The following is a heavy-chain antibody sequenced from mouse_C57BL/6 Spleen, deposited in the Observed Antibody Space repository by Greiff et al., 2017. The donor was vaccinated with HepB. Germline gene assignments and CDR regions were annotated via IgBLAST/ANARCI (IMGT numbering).Heavy chain of an antibody. J-gene: IGHJ1*03. V-gene: IGHV1-80*01. CDR3: ATLRRDWYFDV. CDR1: GYAFSSYW. CDR2: IYPGDGDT. D-gene: IGHD2-12*01. Sequence: VQLQQSGAELVKPGASVKISCKASGYAFSSYWMNWVKQRPGKGLEWIGQIYPGDGDTKYNGKFKGKATLTADKSSSTAYMQLSSLTSEDSAVYFCATLRRDWYFDVWGTGTTVTVSS.